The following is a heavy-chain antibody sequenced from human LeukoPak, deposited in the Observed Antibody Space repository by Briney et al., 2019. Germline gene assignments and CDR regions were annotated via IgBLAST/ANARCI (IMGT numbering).Heavy chain of an antibody. J-gene: IGHJ5*02. CDR3: ARAAAGGYCSSTSCYYWFDP. V-gene: IGHV1-69*13. D-gene: IGHD2-2*01. Sequence: SVKVSCKASGGTFSSYAISWVRQAPGQGLEWMGGIIPIFGTANYAQEFQGRVTITADESTSTAYMELSSLRSEDTAVYYCARAAAGGYCSSTSCYYWFDPWGQGTLVTVSS. CDR2: IIPIFGTA. CDR1: GGTFSSYA.